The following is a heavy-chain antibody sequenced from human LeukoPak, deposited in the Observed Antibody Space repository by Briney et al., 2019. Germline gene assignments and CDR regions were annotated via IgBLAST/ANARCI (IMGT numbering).Heavy chain of an antibody. CDR2: ISSSSTYI. V-gene: IGHV3-21*01. CDR3: ARGGPDSSDYSSLFDY. Sequence: GGSLRLSCAASGFTFSSYGMNWVRQAPGKGLEWVSFISSSSTYIYYADSVKGRFTISRDNAKNTLHLQMTSLRAEDTAVYYCARGGPDSSDYSSLFDYWGRGILVTVSS. J-gene: IGHJ4*02. D-gene: IGHD3-22*01. CDR1: GFTFSSYG.